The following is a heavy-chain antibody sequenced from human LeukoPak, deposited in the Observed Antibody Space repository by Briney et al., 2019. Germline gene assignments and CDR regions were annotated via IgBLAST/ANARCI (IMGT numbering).Heavy chain of an antibody. D-gene: IGHD4/OR15-4a*01. J-gene: IGHJ6*02. CDR1: RVSISSGGYY. Sequence: PSETLSLTCTVSRVSISSGGYYWSWIRQHPGEGLEWIGYIHYSGSTYNNPSLKSRITISIDTTQNRFSLKLTSVTAADTAVYYCARRGYGGAMDVWGQGTTVTVSS. CDR3: ARRGYGGAMDV. CDR2: IHYSGST. V-gene: IGHV4-31*03.